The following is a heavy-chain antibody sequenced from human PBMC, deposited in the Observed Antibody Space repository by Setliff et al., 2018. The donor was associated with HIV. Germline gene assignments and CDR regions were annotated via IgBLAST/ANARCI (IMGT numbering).Heavy chain of an antibody. V-gene: IGHV1-2*02. CDR2: INPSGGGT. J-gene: IGHJ5*02. D-gene: IGHD5-12*01. CDR1: GYTFTSYY. Sequence: GASVKVSCKASGYTFTSYYMHWVRRAPGQGLEWMGIINPSGGGTNFAQKLRGRVTMTRDTSISTAYMELTNLRSDDTAVYYCAREDGYTYRNWFDPWGQGTLVTVSS. CDR3: AREDGYTYRNWFDP.